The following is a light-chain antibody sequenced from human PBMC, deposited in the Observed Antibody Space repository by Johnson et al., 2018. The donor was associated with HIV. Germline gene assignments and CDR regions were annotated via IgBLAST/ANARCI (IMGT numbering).Light chain of an antibody. CDR1: SSNIGNNY. J-gene: IGLJ1*01. CDR2: ENS. V-gene: IGLV1-51*02. Sequence: QSVLTQPPSVSAAPGQKVTISCSGSSSNIGNNYVTWYQQFPGTAPKLLMYENSRRPSGTPDRFSGSKSGTSATLTITGLQTGDEADYYCGTWDSSLSAGGVFGTGTKVTVL. CDR3: GTWDSSLSAGGV.